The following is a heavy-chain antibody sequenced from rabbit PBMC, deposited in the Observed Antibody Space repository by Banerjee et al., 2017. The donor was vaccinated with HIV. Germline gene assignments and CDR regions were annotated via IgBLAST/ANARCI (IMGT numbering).Heavy chain of an antibody. J-gene: IGHJ4*01. D-gene: IGHD1-1*01. Sequence: QEQLVESGGDLVKPEGSLTLTCTASGFSFSSSYYMCWVRQAPGKGLEWIGCINTGDGNTYYASWAKGRFTISKTSSTTVTLQMTSLTAADTATYFCARATYTIATYGLWGPGTLVTVS. CDR2: INTGDGNT. CDR3: ARATYTIATYGL. V-gene: IGHV1S45*01. CDR1: GFSFSSSYY.